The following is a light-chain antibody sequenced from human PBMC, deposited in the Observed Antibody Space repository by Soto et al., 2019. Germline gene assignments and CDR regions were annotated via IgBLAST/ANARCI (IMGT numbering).Light chain of an antibody. Sequence: DIQMTQSPSTLSASVGDRVTITCRASQGISRWLAWYQQKPGKAPKVLIFGASSLQSGVPARFSGSGSGTEFTLTISSLQSEDFAVYYCQQYNNWPPITFGQGTRLEIK. J-gene: IGKJ5*01. CDR2: GAS. CDR3: QQYNNWPPIT. CDR1: QGISRW. V-gene: IGKV1D-16*01.